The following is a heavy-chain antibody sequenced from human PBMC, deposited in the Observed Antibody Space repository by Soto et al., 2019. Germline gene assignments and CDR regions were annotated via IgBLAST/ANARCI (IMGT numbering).Heavy chain of an antibody. CDR2: IYYSGGT. Sequence: LSLTCTVSGCSISSGGYYWSWIRQHPGKGLEWIGYIYYSGGTYYNPSLKSRVTISVDTSKNQFSLKLSSVTAADTAVYYCARAGGFNWFDPWGQGTLVTVSS. D-gene: IGHD3-10*01. CDR1: GCSISSGGYY. CDR3: ARAGGFNWFDP. V-gene: IGHV4-31*03. J-gene: IGHJ5*02.